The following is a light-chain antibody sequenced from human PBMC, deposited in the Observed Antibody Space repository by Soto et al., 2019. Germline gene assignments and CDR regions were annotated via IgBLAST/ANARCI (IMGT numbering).Light chain of an antibody. Sequence: EIVLTQSPATLSLSPGERATLSCRASQSVSSYLAWYQQKPGQAPRLLIYDASNRATGIPARFSGSGSGTDFTLTISSLEPEDFSVYYCQQRSNWAPVTFGGGTKVEIK. V-gene: IGKV3-11*01. CDR2: DAS. J-gene: IGKJ4*01. CDR3: QQRSNWAPVT. CDR1: QSVSSY.